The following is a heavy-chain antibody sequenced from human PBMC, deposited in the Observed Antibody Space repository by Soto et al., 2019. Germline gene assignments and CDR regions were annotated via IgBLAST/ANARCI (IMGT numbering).Heavy chain of an antibody. CDR2: ISAYNGNT. V-gene: IGHV1-18*01. CDR3: AKDDGYSGHDYWCAC. D-gene: IGHD5-12*01. Sequence: ASVKVSCKASGYTFTSYGISWVRQAPGQGLEWMGWISAYNGNTNYAQKLQGRVTMTTDTSTSTAYMELRSLRSDDTAVYYCAKDDGYSGHDYWCACRGQGTLVTVSS. CDR1: GYTFTSYG. J-gene: IGHJ5*01.